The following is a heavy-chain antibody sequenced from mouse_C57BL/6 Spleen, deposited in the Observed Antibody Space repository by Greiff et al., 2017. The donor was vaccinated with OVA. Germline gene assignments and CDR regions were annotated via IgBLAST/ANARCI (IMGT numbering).Heavy chain of an antibody. D-gene: IGHD1-1*01. V-gene: IGHV2-2*01. Sequence: VQVVESGPGLVQPSQSLSITCTVSGFSLTSYGVHWVRQSPGKGLEWLGVIWSGGSTDYNAAFISRLSISKDNSKSQVFFKMNSLQADDTAIYYCARNSLYYGSSSFAYWGQGTLVTVSA. CDR1: GFSLTSYG. J-gene: IGHJ3*01. CDR2: IWSGGST. CDR3: ARNSLYYGSSSFAY.